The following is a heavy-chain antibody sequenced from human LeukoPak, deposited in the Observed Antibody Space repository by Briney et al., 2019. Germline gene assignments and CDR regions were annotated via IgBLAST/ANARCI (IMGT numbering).Heavy chain of an antibody. CDR2: ISSSSTYI. CDR3: ARQPAAGTNY. CDR1: GFTFSSYS. Sequence: GGSVRLSCAASGFTFSSYSMNWVRQAPGKGLEWVSSISSSSTYIYYADSLKGRFTISRDNAKNSLYLQMNSLRAEDTAVYYCARQPAAGTNYWGQGTLVTVSS. J-gene: IGHJ4*02. V-gene: IGHV3-21*01. D-gene: IGHD6-13*01.